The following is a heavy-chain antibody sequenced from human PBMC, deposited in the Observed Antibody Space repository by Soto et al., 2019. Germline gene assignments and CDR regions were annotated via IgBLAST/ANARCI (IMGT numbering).Heavy chain of an antibody. J-gene: IGHJ4*02. CDR2: MNPNSGNT. Sequence: GASVKVSCKAYGYTFTSYDITWVRQATGQGLEWMGWMNPNSGNTGYAQKFQGRVTMTRNTSISTAYMELSSLRSEDTAVYYCARGGAAAGYFDYWGQGTLVTVSS. D-gene: IGHD6-13*01. V-gene: IGHV1-8*01. CDR1: GYTFTSYD. CDR3: ARGGAAAGYFDY.